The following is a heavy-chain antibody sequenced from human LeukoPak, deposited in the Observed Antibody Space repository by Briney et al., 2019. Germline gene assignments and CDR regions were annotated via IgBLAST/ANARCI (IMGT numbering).Heavy chain of an antibody. V-gene: IGHV3-30-3*01. CDR1: GFTFSSYA. J-gene: IGHJ4*02. Sequence: GGSLRLSCAASGFTFSSYAMHWVRQAPGKGLEWVAVISYDGSNKYYADSVKGRFTISRDNSKNTLYLQMNSLRAEDTAVYYCAKDLDKDPFWSGYSAPFDYWGQGTLVTVSS. CDR2: ISYDGSNK. D-gene: IGHD3-3*01. CDR3: AKDLDKDPFWSGYSAPFDY.